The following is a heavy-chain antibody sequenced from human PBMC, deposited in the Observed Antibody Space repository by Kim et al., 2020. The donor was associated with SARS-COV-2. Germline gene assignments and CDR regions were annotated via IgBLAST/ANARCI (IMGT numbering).Heavy chain of an antibody. CDR2: ISYDGSSK. J-gene: IGHJ4*02. CDR3: ARSTPLRYFDWPPGWVDY. V-gene: IGHV3-30*04. Sequence: GGSLRLSCAASGFTFSSYAMHWVRQAPGKGLEWVAVISYDGSSKYYADSVKGRFTISRDNSKNTLYLQMNSLRAEDTAVYYCARSTPLRYFDWPPGWVDYWGQGTLVTVSS. D-gene: IGHD3-9*01. CDR1: GFTFSSYA.